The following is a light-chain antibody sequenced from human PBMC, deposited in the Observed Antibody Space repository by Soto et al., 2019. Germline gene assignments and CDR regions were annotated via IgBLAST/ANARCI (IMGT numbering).Light chain of an antibody. V-gene: IGKV3-20*01. Sequence: EIVLTQSPGTLSLSPGERATLSCRASQSVSSSYLAWYQQKPGQAPRLLIYGASSRATGIPDRFSGSGSGTDFTLTISRLEPEDFAVYYCQQYGSSQGWTFGQGTKVDLK. CDR3: QQYGSSQGWT. J-gene: IGKJ1*01. CDR2: GAS. CDR1: QSVSSSY.